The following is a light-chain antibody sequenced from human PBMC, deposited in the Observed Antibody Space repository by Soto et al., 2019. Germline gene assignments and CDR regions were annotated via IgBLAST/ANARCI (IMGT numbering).Light chain of an antibody. J-gene: IGLJ2*01. V-gene: IGLV6-57*04. Sequence: NFMLTQPHSVSESPGKTVTISCTRSSGSIASNYVQWYQQRPGSAPTTVIYEDNQRPSGFPDRFSGSIDSSSNSASLTISGLKTEDEADYYCQSYDSSNRGVFGGGTKLTVL. CDR3: QSYDSSNRGV. CDR1: SGSIASNY. CDR2: EDN.